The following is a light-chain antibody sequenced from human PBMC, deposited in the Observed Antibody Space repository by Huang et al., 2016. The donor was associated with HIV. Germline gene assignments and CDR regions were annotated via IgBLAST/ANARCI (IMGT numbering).Light chain of an antibody. V-gene: IGKV3-15*01. Sequence: VMTQSPATLSVSPGERATLYCRASESVGSNLAWYQQKPGQAPRLLIFDSSASASGFPARCSGSGFGTEFTLTMSSLQSEDFAVYYCHHYSNWPPAYTVGQGTKLEIK. CDR2: DSS. CDR3: HHYSNWPPAYT. CDR1: ESVGSN. J-gene: IGKJ2*01.